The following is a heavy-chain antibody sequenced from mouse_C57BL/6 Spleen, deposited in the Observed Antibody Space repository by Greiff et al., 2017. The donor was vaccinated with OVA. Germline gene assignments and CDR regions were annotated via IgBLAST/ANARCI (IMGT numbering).Heavy chain of an antibody. D-gene: IGHD2-5*01. J-gene: IGHJ2*01. V-gene: IGHV1-82*01. Sequence: VQLQQSGPELVKPGASVKISCKASGYAFSSSWMNWVKQRPGKGLEWIGRIYPGDGDTNYNGKFKGKATLTADKSSSTAYMQLSSLTSEDSAVYFCARRTWSNSSFDYWGQGTTLTVSS. CDR3: ARRTWSNSSFDY. CDR1: GYAFSSSW. CDR2: IYPGDGDT.